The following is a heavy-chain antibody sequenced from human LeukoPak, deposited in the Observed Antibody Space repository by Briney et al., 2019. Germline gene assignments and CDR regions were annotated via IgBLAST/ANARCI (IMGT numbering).Heavy chain of an antibody. Sequence: SETLSLTCAVYGGSFSGYYWSCIRQPPGKGLEWIGYIYYSGSTNYNPSLKSRVTISVDTSKNQFSLKLSSVTAADTAVYYCARGPVGGTTSNDGDAFDIWGQGTMVTVSS. J-gene: IGHJ3*02. CDR3: ARGPVGGTTSNDGDAFDI. V-gene: IGHV4-59*01. CDR2: IYYSGST. D-gene: IGHD1-7*01. CDR1: GGSFSGYY.